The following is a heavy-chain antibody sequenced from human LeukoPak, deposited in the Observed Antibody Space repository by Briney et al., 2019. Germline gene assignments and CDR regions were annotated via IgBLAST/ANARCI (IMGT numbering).Heavy chain of an antibody. Sequence: ASVKVSCKASGYTFTGYYVHWMRQAPGQGREWVGWINPNSGGTKYAENFQGRVTMTRDTSISTAYMELSSLISDDTAVYYCAGVGIAAAGGLDYWGQGTLVTVSS. V-gene: IGHV1-2*02. J-gene: IGHJ4*02. D-gene: IGHD6-13*01. CDR3: AGVGIAAAGGLDY. CDR1: GYTFTGYY. CDR2: INPNSGGT.